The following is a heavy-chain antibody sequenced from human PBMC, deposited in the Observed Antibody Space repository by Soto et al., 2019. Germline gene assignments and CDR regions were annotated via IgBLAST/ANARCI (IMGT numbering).Heavy chain of an antibody. CDR2: IYYSGST. J-gene: IGHJ6*02. Sequence: QLQLQESGPGLVKPSETLSLTCTVSGGSIRSRSSYWDWIRQPPGKGLEWIGSIYYSGSTYYNPSLKSRVIISMDKSKNQFSLNVSSVTAADTAVYYCARRRGVVQDGMDVWGQGTTVIVSS. CDR3: ARRRGVVQDGMDV. CDR1: GGSIRSRSSY. V-gene: IGHV4-39*01. D-gene: IGHD3-3*01.